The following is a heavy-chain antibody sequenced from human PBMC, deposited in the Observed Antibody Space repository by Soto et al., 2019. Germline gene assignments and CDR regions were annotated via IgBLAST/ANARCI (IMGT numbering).Heavy chain of an antibody. V-gene: IGHV1-8*01. J-gene: IGHJ5*02. CDR2: VNPKSGNT. CDR1: GYSFSTYD. CDR3: ARPCCSSTSCNTDWSDP. Sequence: QVQLVQSGAEVKKHGASLKVPCKASGYSFSTYDINWVRQAAGQGLEWMGWVNPKSGNTDYAQRFRGRVTMTSNTSINTAYMELRALTLEDTAVYYCARPCCSSTSCNTDWSDPWGQGTLVTVSS. D-gene: IGHD2-2*02.